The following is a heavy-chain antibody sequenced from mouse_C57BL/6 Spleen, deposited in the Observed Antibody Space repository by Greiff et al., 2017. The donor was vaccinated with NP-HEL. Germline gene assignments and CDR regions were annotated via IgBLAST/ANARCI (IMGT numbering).Heavy chain of an antibody. CDR2: INPGSGGT. V-gene: IGHV1-54*01. J-gene: IGHJ2*01. Sequence: QVQLQQSGAELVRPGTSVKVSCKASGYAFTNYLIEWVKQRPGQGLEWIGVINPGSGGTNYNEKFKGKATLTADKSSSTAYMQLSSLTSEDSAVYFCAREGDPYYFDYWGQGTTLTVSS. CDR1: GYAFTNYL. CDR3: AREGDPYYFDY.